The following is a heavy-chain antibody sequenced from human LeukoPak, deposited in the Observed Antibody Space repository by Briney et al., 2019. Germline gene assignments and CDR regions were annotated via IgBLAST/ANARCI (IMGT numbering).Heavy chain of an antibody. J-gene: IGHJ4*02. D-gene: IGHD3-22*01. CDR3: VRLRRNSDSSGYYYYYDS. CDR2: INKGSTHM. V-gene: IGHV3-21*01. Sequence: GVSLRLSCAASEFSFKSYSFNWVRQAPGKGLEWVSSINKGSTHMYYADSVKGRFTVSRDDAQNSLYLQMNSLSAEDTALYYCVRLRRNSDSSGYYYYYDSWGRGTQVTVSS. CDR1: EFSFKSYS.